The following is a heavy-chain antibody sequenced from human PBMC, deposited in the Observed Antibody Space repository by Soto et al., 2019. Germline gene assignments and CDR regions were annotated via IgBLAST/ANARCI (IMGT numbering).Heavy chain of an antibody. CDR1: GGSISSSSYY. Sequence: PSETLSLTCTVSGGSISSSSYYWGWIRQPPGKGLEWIGSIYYSGSTYYNPSLKGRVTISVDTSRNQFSLKLSSVTAADTAVYYCASLPRGGVDYYYGMDVWGQGTTVTVSS. D-gene: IGHD2-8*02. V-gene: IGHV4-39*01. CDR2: IYYSGST. CDR3: ASLPRGGVDYYYGMDV. J-gene: IGHJ6*02.